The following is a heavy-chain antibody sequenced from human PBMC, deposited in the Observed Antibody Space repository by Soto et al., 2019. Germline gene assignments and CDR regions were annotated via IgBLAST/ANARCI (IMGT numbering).Heavy chain of an antibody. J-gene: IGHJ4*02. CDR1: GFSLTTRGVG. V-gene: IGHV2-5*02. CDR3: AHRPRGFSYYFDY. D-gene: IGHD3-10*01. CDR2: IYWDDDE. Sequence: QITLKESGPTLVKPTQTLTLTCTFSGFSLTTRGVGVGWIRQPPGKALEWLALIYWDDDEGYSPSLKSRLTXTXDXHKNQVVLTMTNMHPVDTATYYCAHRPRGFSYYFDYWGQGTLVTVSS.